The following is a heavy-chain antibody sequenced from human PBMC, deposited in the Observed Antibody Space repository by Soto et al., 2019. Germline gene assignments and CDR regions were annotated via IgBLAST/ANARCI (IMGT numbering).Heavy chain of an antibody. CDR3: AKDWVPAATEGPIYYYGMDX. CDR2: ISCSGGST. V-gene: IGHV3-23*01. Sequence: GGSLRVSCAASGFTFSSYAMSWVRQAPGKGLEWVSAISCSGGSTYYAYSVKGRFTISIDNSNNTLYLQMNSLRAEDTAVYYCAKDWVPAATEGPIYYYGMDXWGQGTTVTVS. D-gene: IGHD2-2*01. CDR1: GFTFSSYA. J-gene: IGHJ6*02.